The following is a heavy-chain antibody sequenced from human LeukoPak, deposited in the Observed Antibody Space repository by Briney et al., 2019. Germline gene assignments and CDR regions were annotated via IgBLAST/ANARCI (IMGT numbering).Heavy chain of an antibody. Sequence: ASVKVSCKASGYTFTGYYMHWVRQATGQGLEWMGWINPNSGGTNYAQKFQGRVTMTRDTSISTAYMELSRLRSDDTAVYYCARELGRDSSSWLGYWGQGTLVTVSS. J-gene: IGHJ4*02. V-gene: IGHV1-2*02. CDR3: ARELGRDSSSWLGY. CDR1: GYTFTGYY. D-gene: IGHD6-13*01. CDR2: INPNSGGT.